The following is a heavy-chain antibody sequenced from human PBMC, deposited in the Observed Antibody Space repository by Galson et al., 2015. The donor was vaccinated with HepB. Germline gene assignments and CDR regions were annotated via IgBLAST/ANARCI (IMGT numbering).Heavy chain of an antibody. Sequence: SLRLSCAASGFTFSSYSMNWVRQAPGKGLEWVSSISSSSSYIYYADSVKGRFTISRDNAKNSLYLQMNSLRAEDTAVYYCARVSGANDAFDIWGQGTMVTVSS. D-gene: IGHD1-26*01. V-gene: IGHV3-21*01. CDR2: ISSSSSYI. CDR1: GFTFSSYS. CDR3: ARVSGANDAFDI. J-gene: IGHJ3*02.